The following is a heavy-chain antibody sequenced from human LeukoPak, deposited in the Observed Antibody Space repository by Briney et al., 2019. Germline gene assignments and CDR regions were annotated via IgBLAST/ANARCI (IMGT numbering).Heavy chain of an antibody. CDR3: ARGSSIAAAGTALDY. J-gene: IGHJ4*02. CDR1: GFTFSGYS. D-gene: IGHD6-13*01. V-gene: IGHV3-21*05. Sequence: GGSLRLSCAASGFTFSGYSMNWVRQAPGKGLEWVSYISSSSSSIYYADSVKGRFTISRDNAKNSLYLQMNSLRAEDTAVYYCARGSSIAAAGTALDYWGQGTLVTVSS. CDR2: ISSSSSSI.